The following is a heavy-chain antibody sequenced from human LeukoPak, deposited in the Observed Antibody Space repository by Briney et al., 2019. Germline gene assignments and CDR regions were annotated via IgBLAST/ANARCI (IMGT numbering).Heavy chain of an antibody. Sequence: SETLSLTCTVSGDSISSGGYYWSWIRQRPGKGLEWIGYIYYSGTTYYNPSLKSRVTISVDTSKNQFSLKLSSVTAADTAVYYCARGTGDSSGYYSDYWGQGTLVTVSS. D-gene: IGHD3-22*01. CDR1: GDSISSGGYY. J-gene: IGHJ4*02. CDR2: IYYSGTT. V-gene: IGHV4-31*03. CDR3: ARGTGDSSGYYSDY.